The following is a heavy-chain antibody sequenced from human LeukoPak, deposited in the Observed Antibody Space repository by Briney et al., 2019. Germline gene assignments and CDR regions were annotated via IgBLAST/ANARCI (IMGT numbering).Heavy chain of an antibody. CDR2: IYTGGST. CDR1: GGSINSYF. J-gene: IGHJ4*02. CDR3: ARGRGSSWYYFDS. V-gene: IGHV4-4*07. D-gene: IGHD6-13*01. Sequence: SETLSLTCTVSGGSINSYFWTWIRQPAGKGLEWIGRIYTGGSTNYNPSLKGRVTMTVDTSKNQFSLNLSSVTAADTAVYYCARGRGSSWYYFDSWGQGTLVTVSS.